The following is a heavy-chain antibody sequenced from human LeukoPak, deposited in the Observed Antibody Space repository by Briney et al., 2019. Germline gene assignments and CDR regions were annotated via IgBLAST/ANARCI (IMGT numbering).Heavy chain of an antibody. V-gene: IGHV3-9*01. CDR1: GFTFSSYA. Sequence: GGSLRLSCAASGFTFSSYAMHWVRQAPGKGLEWVSGISWNSGSIGYADSVKGRFTISRDNAKNSLYLQMNSLRAEDTALYYCAKDSTGDYYYGMDVWGQGTTVTVSS. D-gene: IGHD7-27*01. J-gene: IGHJ6*02. CDR2: ISWNSGSI. CDR3: AKDSTGDYYYGMDV.